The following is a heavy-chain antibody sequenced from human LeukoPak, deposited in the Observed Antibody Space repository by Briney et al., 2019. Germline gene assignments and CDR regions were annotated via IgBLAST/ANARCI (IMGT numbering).Heavy chain of an antibody. J-gene: IGHJ3*02. CDR1: GGSISSYY. CDR2: IYYSGST. D-gene: IGHD1-26*01. Sequence: SETLSLTCTVSGGSISSYYWSWIRQPPGKGLEWIGYIYYSGSTNYNPSLKSRVTISVDTSKNQFSLKLSSVTAADTAVYYCARDAGSYPLRAFDIWGQGTMVTVSS. V-gene: IGHV4-59*01. CDR3: ARDAGSYPLRAFDI.